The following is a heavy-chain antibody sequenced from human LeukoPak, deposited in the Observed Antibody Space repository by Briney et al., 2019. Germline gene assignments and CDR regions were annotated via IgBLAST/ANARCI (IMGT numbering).Heavy chain of an antibody. CDR3: ASPTEQLVGRYYYYMDV. Sequence: ASVKVSCKASGGTFSSYAISWVRQAPGQGLEWMGGIIPIFGTANYAQKFQGRVTITTDESTSTAYMELSSLRSEDTAVYYCASPTEQLVGRYYYYMDVWGKGTTVTVSS. CDR1: GGTFSSYA. V-gene: IGHV1-69*05. D-gene: IGHD6-6*01. CDR2: IIPIFGTA. J-gene: IGHJ6*03.